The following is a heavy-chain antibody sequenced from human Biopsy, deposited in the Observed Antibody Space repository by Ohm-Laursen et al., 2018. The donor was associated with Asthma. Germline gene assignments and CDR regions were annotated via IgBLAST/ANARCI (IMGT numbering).Heavy chain of an antibody. CDR2: INSVFGTT. V-gene: IGHV1-69*13. D-gene: IGHD2-2*01. CDR1: GGTFNTYV. Sequence: ASEKVSCQSLGGTFNTYVIGWVRQAPGQGLEWMGGINSVFGTTTYPQKFQDRVTITADDSKSTVYMELSSLRSEDTAVYYCARKAGSCISRTCYSLDFWGQGTLVTVSS. J-gene: IGHJ4*02. CDR3: ARKAGSCISRTCYSLDF.